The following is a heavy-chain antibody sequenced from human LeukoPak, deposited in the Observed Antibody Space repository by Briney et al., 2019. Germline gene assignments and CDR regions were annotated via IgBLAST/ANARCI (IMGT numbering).Heavy chain of an antibody. D-gene: IGHD3-22*01. Sequence: PSETLSLTCTVSGGSISSYYWSWIRQPAGKGLEWIGRVYTTGSTNYNPSLQSRVTMSVDTSKNRFSLKLRSVTAADTALYFCARDRDTSGYYHSFDYWGQGTLVTVSS. V-gene: IGHV4-4*07. CDR1: GGSISSYY. J-gene: IGHJ4*02. CDR2: VYTTGST. CDR3: ARDRDTSGYYHSFDY.